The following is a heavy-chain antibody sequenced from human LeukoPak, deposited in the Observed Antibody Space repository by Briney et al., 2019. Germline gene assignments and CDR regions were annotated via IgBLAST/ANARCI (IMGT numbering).Heavy chain of an antibody. CDR3: ARLRGATVAHNWFDP. Sequence: SETLSLTCAVYGGSFSGYYWTWIRQPPGQGLEWNGEMNHSGSANYNPSLMRRVAISVDTSKNQCSLRLSSVTASDTAVYYCARLRGATVAHNWFDPWGQGTLVTVSS. CDR1: GGSFSGYY. D-gene: IGHD6-19*01. CDR2: MNHSGSA. J-gene: IGHJ5*02. V-gene: IGHV4-34*01.